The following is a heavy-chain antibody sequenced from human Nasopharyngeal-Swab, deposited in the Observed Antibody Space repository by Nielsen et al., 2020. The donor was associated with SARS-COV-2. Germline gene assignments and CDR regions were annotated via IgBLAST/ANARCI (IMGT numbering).Heavy chain of an antibody. Sequence: GESLKISCAASGFTFSSYWMHCVRQAPGKGHVWVSRASGDGSSTSYADSVKGRFAISRDNSKNTLYLQMSSLRAEDTAVYWCVKDLRGKYAFNIWGQGTMVTVYS. CDR2: ASGDGSST. CDR3: VKDLRGKYAFNI. CDR1: GFTFSSYW. J-gene: IGHJ3*02. D-gene: IGHD3-16*01. V-gene: IGHV3-74*01.